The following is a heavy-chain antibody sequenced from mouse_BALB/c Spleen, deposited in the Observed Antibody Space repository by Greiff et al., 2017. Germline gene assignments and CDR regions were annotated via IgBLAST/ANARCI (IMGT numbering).Heavy chain of an antibody. J-gene: IGHJ4*01. V-gene: IGHV1-80*01. Sequence: QVQLKQSGAELVRPGSSVKISCKASGYAFSSYWMNWVKQRPGQGLEWIGQIYPGDGDTNYNGKFKGKATLTADKSSSTAYMQLSSLTSEDSAVYFCAREGGYDAMDYWGQGTSVTVSS. CDR2: IYPGDGDT. CDR1: GYAFSSYW. CDR3: AREGGYDAMDY.